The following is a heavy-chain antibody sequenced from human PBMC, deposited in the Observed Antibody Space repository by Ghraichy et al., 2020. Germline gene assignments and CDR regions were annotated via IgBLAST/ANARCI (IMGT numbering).Heavy chain of an antibody. CDR3: ARGMGYCSGGTCHWYYFDY. CDR1: GFTFSSNS. J-gene: IGHJ4*02. V-gene: IGHV3-48*02. D-gene: IGHD2-15*01. Sequence: GGSLRLSCAASGFTFSSNSMNWFRQAPGKGLEWVSYISGSSSTIYHADSVKGRFTISRDNARNSLYLQMSSLRDEDTAVYYCARGMGYCSGGTCHWYYFDYWGQGTLVTVSS. CDR2: ISGSSSTI.